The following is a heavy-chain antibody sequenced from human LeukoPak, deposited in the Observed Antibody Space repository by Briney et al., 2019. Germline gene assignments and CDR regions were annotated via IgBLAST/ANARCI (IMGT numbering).Heavy chain of an antibody. D-gene: IGHD1-7*01. CDR3: AKDQLPGNY. CDR1: VFTFSTYA. Sequence: GGSLRLSCAASVFTFSTYAMHWVRQAPGKGLEWVAFIQDDGSNKYYADSVKGRFTISRDNSKNTLYLQMNSLRAEDTAVYYCAKDQLPGNYWGQGTLVTVSS. J-gene: IGHJ4*02. CDR2: IQDDGSNK. V-gene: IGHV3-30*02.